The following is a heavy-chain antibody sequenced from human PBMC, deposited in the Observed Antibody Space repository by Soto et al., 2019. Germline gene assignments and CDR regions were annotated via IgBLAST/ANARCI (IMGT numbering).Heavy chain of an antibody. Sequence: EVQVVESGGGLIQPGDSLRLSCAASGFTVSSNYMTWVRQAQGKGLEWVSVIHDGGSTYYAASVKGRFTISRDKSKNTLYLQMNSLRAEDTAVYYCARGYNWLDPWGQGTLVTVSS. CDR1: GFTVSSNY. V-gene: IGHV3-53*01. J-gene: IGHJ5*02. CDR2: IHDGGST. CDR3: ARGYNWLDP.